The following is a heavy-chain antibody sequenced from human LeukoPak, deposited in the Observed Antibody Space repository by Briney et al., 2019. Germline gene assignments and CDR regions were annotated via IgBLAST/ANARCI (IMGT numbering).Heavy chain of an antibody. D-gene: IGHD2-2*01. V-gene: IGHV3-33*01. CDR1: GFIFSSYG. J-gene: IGHJ4*02. CDR3: AREGPGRILDF. CDR2: IWYDGSEK. Sequence: PGRSLRLSCAASGFIFSSYGMHWVRQAPGKGLEWVAVIWYDGSEKYYSDSVKGRFTTSRDNSQNTLNLQMDSLRAEDTALYYCAREGPGRILDFWGQGTLVTVSS.